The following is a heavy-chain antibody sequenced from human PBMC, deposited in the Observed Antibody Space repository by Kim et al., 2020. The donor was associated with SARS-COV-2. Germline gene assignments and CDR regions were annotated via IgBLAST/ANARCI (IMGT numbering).Heavy chain of an antibody. Sequence: NYNPALKTQFTKSVDTSKNQFSLKLRSVTAADTAVYYCARGRRSRGWFDPWGQGTLVTVSS. CDR3: ARGRRSRGWFDP. J-gene: IGHJ5*02. V-gene: IGHV4-34*01. D-gene: IGHD3-22*01.